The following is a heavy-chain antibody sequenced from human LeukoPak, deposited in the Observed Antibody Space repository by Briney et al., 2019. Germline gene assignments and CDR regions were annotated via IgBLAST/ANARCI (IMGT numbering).Heavy chain of an antibody. J-gene: IGHJ3*01. Sequence: ASVKVSCKASGYTFTSYAMNWVRQAPGQGLEWMGWINTNTGDPAYAQGFTGRFVFSLDTSVSTAYLQISSLKAEDTAIYYCARDHVKLGSSFHPFDAFDVWGQGTLVTVSS. V-gene: IGHV7-4-1*02. CDR3: ARDHVKLGSSFHPFDAFDV. CDR2: INTNTGDP. CDR1: GYTFTSYA. D-gene: IGHD2-2*01.